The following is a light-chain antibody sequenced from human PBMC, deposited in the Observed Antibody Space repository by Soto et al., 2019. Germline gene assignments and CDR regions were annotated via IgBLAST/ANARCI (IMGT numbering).Light chain of an antibody. V-gene: IGKV3-11*01. CDR3: QKRSVWTRT. CDR2: DAS. J-gene: IGKJ1*01. CDR1: ESVTSF. Sequence: DIVLTQSLATLSLSPGERATLSCRASESVTSFLAWYQQKPGQARRLLIYDASIRRTGITARFSGSGSGTDFTLTISSLEPEDFAVYYCQKRSVWTRTFGQGTKVK.